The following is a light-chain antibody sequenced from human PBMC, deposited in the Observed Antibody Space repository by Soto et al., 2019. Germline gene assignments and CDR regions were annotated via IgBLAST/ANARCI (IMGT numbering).Light chain of an antibody. J-gene: IGLJ1*01. CDR3: CSYAGSYPFV. Sequence: QSALAQPRSVSGSPGQSVTISCTGPGIYISDYHYVSWYQQHPGKAPKLIIFDVTKRPSGVPDRFSGSSSGDTASLTITGLQAEDDAAYYCCSYAGSYPFVFGTGTKLTVL. V-gene: IGLV2-11*01. CDR1: GIYISDYHY. CDR2: DVT.